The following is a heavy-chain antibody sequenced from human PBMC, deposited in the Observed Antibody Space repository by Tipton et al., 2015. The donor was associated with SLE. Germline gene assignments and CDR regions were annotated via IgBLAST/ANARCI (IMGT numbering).Heavy chain of an antibody. V-gene: IGHV4-34*01. CDR1: GGSLSGHY. Sequence: TLSLTYTVYGGSLSGHYWSWIRQSPGKGLECIGESNDSGKTNYNPALESRATISVDTSRSQFSLKLSSVTAADTAVYYCAREYYYGSGLGYWGQGTLVTVSS. D-gene: IGHD3-10*01. CDR3: AREYYYGSGLGY. CDR2: SNDSGKT. J-gene: IGHJ4*02.